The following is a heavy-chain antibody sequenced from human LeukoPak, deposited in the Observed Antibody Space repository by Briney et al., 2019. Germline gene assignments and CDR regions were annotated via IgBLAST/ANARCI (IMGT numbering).Heavy chain of an antibody. CDR1: GYTFIVYY. CDR2: IDPDSGGA. Sequence: GASVTVSFKASGYTFIVYYIHWVRQAPGQGLEWMGCIDPDSGGAKYAQKFQGRVTMTRDTSINTAYMELSSLRSDDTAVYYCAREYYDSSGIKYAFNIWGQGTMVTVSS. D-gene: IGHD3-22*01. CDR3: AREYYDSSGIKYAFNI. V-gene: IGHV1-2*02. J-gene: IGHJ3*02.